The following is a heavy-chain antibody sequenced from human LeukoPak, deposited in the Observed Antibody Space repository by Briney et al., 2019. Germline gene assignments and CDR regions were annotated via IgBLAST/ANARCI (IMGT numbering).Heavy chain of an antibody. V-gene: IGHV5-51*01. CDR1: GYRFTSHW. J-gene: IGHJ4*02. CDR3: VGDWGAIFTPINY. CDR2: IYPGDCDI. Sequence: GESLKISCKGSGYRFTSHWIGWVRQMPGKGLEWVGIIYPGDCDIRYSPSFQGRVTISADKSISTAYLQWSGLKASDTTVYYCVGDWGAIFTPINYWGQGTLVTVSS. D-gene: IGHD3-16*01.